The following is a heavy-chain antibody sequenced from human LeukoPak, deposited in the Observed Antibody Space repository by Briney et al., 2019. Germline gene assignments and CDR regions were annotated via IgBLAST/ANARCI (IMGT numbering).Heavy chain of an antibody. CDR1: GFTLTWHV. D-gene: IGHD1-26*01. CDR2: IHHNGEMT. J-gene: IGHJ4*02. V-gene: IGHV3-64D*06. CDR3: VRDMSGKYSFDY. Sequence: GGSLRLSCAASGFTLTWHVMHWVRQAPGKALEYVSFIHHNGEMTSYAESVRGRFTVSRDNSKNTLFLELSSLRADDTAVYYCVRDMSGKYSFDYWGQGTLVIVST.